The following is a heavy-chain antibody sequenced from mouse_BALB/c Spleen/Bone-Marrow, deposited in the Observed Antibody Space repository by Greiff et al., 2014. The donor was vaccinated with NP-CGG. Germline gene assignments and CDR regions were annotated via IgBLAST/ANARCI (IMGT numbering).Heavy chain of an antibody. Sequence: DVHLVESGGGLVKPGGSLKLSCAASGFTFSSYAMSWVRQTPEKRLEWVATISSGGNYTYYPDSVKGQFTISRDNAKNTLYLQMSSLRSEDTAMYYCASTGYFFDYWGQGTTLTVSS. CDR2: ISSGGNYT. D-gene: IGHD4-1*01. CDR1: GFTFSSYA. CDR3: ASTGYFFDY. V-gene: IGHV5-9-3*01. J-gene: IGHJ2*01.